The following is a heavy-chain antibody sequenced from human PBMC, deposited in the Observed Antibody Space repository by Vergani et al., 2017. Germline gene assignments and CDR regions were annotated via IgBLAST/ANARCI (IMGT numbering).Heavy chain of an antibody. CDR2: IKSDGSIT. CDR3: VRARCNGPCFKYNWFHS. CDR1: GVSFSGDW. J-gene: IGHJ5*01. Sequence: EVQLVESGGGLIHPGGSLRLSCEGSGVSFSGDWMHWVRQSPEKGLVWVSRIKSDGSITNYADSAKGRITIARENAKNTLYLEMNSLRRHHTGIYYCVRARCNGPCFKYNWFHSLGQGTLVTVSS. V-gene: IGHV3-74*01. D-gene: IGHD2-8*01.